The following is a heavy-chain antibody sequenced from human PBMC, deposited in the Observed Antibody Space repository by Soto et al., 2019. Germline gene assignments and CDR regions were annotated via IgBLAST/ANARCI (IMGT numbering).Heavy chain of an antibody. V-gene: IGHV1-69*06. D-gene: IGHD3-16*02. CDR1: GGAFSRYS. J-gene: IGHJ4*02. CDR3: ARATEIWGSYHWPQ. Sequence: GASVKVSWKGSGGAFSRYSFSWVLQAPGQGPEWMGGISPMYGTANYAQKFQGRVTIIADRSTNTVYMELSSLRSEDPAVYYCARATEIWGSYHWPQWGQGTLVTVSS. CDR2: ISPMYGTA.